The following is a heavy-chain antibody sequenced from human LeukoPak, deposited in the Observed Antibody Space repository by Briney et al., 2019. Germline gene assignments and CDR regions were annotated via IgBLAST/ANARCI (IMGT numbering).Heavy chain of an antibody. D-gene: IGHD3-9*01. Sequence: GGSLRLSCAASGFTFSSYWMSWVRQAPGKGLEWVANIKQDGSEKYYVGSVKGRFTISRDNAKNSLYLQMNSLRAEDTAVYYCARGIGPHQILRYFDWLLSQVDAFDIWGQGTMVTVSS. CDR2: IKQDGSEK. CDR3: ARGIGPHQILRYFDWLLSQVDAFDI. CDR1: GFTFSSYW. J-gene: IGHJ3*02. V-gene: IGHV3-7*01.